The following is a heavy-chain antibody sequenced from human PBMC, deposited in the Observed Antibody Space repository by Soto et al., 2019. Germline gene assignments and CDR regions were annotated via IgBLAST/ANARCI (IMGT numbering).Heavy chain of an antibody. D-gene: IGHD4-4*01. CDR1: GFTFSSYS. CDR2: ISSSSSYI. Sequence: GGSLRLSCAASGFTFSSYSMNWVRQAPGKGLEWVSSISSSSSYIYYADSVKGRFTISRDNAKNSLYLQMNSLRAEDTAVYYFSRDRTTVTYFDYWGQGTLVPVSS. V-gene: IGHV3-21*01. J-gene: IGHJ4*02. CDR3: SRDRTTVTYFDY.